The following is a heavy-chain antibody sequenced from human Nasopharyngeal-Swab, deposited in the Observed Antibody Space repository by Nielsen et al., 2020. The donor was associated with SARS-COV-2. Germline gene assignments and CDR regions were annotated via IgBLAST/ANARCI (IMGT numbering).Heavy chain of an antibody. V-gene: IGHV3-30*04. CDR3: AREVDSSGLVDY. Sequence: GESLKISCAASGFTFSSYAMYWVRQAPGKGLEWVAVISYDGSNKYYADSVKGRFTISRDNSKNTVYLQMNSLRAEDTAVYYCAREVDSSGLVDYWGQGTLVTVSS. CDR2: ISYDGSNK. D-gene: IGHD6-19*01. J-gene: IGHJ4*02. CDR1: GFTFSSYA.